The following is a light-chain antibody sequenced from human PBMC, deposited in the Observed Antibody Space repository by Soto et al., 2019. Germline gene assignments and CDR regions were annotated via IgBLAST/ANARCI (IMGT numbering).Light chain of an antibody. CDR1: QSVSSN. Sequence: EIVMTQSPATLSVSQGERATLSCRASQSVSSNLAWYQQKPGQAPRLLIYGASTRATGIPARFSGSGYGTDFPLTISSLQSEDFAFHYCQLYHSWPPFTFAAWTKVDI. CDR3: QLYHSWPPFT. CDR2: GAS. V-gene: IGKV3-15*01. J-gene: IGKJ3*01.